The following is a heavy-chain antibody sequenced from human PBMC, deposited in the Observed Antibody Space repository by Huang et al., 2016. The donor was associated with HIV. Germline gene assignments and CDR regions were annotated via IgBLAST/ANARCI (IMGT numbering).Heavy chain of an antibody. CDR2: VYPDDSDG. CDR1: GYSFTSYW. CDR3: ARRGAPTGLYYFDS. J-gene: IGHJ4*02. V-gene: IGHV5-51*03. Sequence: EVQLVQSGAEVKKPGEYLKISCKGSGYSFTSYWIGWVRQMPGKGLDWMGLVYPDDSDGKYSPSFQGQVTISADKSITTAYLQWSSLKASDTAMYYCARRGAPTGLYYFDSWGQGTLVTVSS. D-gene: IGHD1-1*01.